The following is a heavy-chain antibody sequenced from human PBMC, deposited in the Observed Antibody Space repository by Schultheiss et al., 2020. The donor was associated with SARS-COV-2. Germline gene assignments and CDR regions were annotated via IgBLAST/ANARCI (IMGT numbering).Heavy chain of an antibody. Sequence: SETLSLTCAVYGGSISSGGYYWSWIRQPPGKGLEWIGYIYYSGSTNYNPSLKSRVTISVDTSKNQFSLKLSSVTAADTAVYYCARGLLPPYSPDCDPWGHGALVTVSS. V-gene: IGHV4-61*08. CDR1: GGSISSGGYY. CDR2: IYYSGST. CDR3: ARGLLPPYSPDCDP. D-gene: IGHD5-18*01. J-gene: IGHJ5*02.